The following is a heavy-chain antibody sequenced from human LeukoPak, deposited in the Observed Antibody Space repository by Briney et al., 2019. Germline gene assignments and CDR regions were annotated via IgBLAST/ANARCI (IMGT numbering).Heavy chain of an antibody. Sequence: GGSLRLSCAASGFTFSSYSMNWVRQAPGKGLECVSYISSSGSTMYYADSVKGRFTISRDNAKNSLYLQMNSLRAEDTAVYYCARGGYYYDSSAYVSPDFWGQGTLVTVSS. D-gene: IGHD3-22*01. CDR2: ISSSGSTM. CDR1: GFTFSSYS. V-gene: IGHV3-48*04. CDR3: ARGGYYYDSSAYVSPDF. J-gene: IGHJ4*02.